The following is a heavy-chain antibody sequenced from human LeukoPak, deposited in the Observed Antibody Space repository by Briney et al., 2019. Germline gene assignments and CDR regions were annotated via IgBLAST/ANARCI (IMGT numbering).Heavy chain of an antibody. V-gene: IGHV3-23*01. CDR1: GFTFSTYA. D-gene: IGHD6-13*01. CDR3: AKDRLPDGRWSLDY. Sequence: TGGSLRLSCAASGFTFSTYAMNWVRQAPGKGLEWASGIYGSGGGIQYADSVKGRFTISRDNSKNTLYLQMNSLRAEDTALYYCAKDRLPDGRWSLDYWGQGTLVTVSS. J-gene: IGHJ4*02. CDR2: IYGSGGGI.